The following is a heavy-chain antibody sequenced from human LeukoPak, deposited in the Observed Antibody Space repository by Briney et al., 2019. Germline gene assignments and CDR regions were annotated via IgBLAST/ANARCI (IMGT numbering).Heavy chain of an antibody. V-gene: IGHV3-48*01. Sequence: AGGSLRLSCAASGFTFSTYSMNWVRQAPGKGLEWVSYISSSSSTIYYADSVKGRFTISRDNAKNSLYLQMNSLRAEDTAVYYCARDSPPDIWGQGTMVTVSS. CDR1: GFTFSTYS. CDR3: ARDSPPDI. J-gene: IGHJ3*02. CDR2: ISSSSSTI.